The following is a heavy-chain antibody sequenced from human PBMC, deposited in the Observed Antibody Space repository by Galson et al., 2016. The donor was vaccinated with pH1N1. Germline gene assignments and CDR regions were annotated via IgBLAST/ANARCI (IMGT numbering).Heavy chain of an antibody. CDR2: INTRNGYT. CDR1: ADTFNRYG. Sequence: SVKVSCKASADTFNRYGITWVLQAPGQGLQWMGWINTRNGYTRISQKFQGRVTMTTDTTTRTVYMDLGSLKSDDTGVYYCARGRGDLAGYYYGLDVWGQGNPGHRLL. CDR3: ARGRGDLAGYYYGLDV. J-gene: IGHJ6*02. V-gene: IGHV1-18*01.